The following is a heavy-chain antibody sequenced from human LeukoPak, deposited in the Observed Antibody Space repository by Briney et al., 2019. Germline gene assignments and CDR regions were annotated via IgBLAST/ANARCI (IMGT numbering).Heavy chain of an antibody. D-gene: IGHD6-19*01. CDR1: GLTFSDHY. CDR3: ARGYSSGWTYAFDI. J-gene: IGHJ3*02. V-gene: IGHV3-72*01. Sequence: GGSLRLSCAASGLTFSDHYMDWVRQAPGKGLEWVGRTSNKANSYTTEYAASVKGRSTISRDDSKNSLYLQMNSLNTEDTAVYYCARGYSSGWTYAFDIWGQGTMVTVSS. CDR2: TSNKANSYTT.